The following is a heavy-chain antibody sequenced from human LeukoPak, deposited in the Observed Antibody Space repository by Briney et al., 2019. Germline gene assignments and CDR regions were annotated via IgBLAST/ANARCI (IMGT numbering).Heavy chain of an antibody. D-gene: IGHD1-1*01. Sequence: GGSLRLSCAGSGFTFSNFAMNWVRQAPGKGLEWVSAISGSGGNSYYGDSGKGRFTISRDNSKNTLYLQMNSLRAEDTAVYYCTRDARQVQLREFAFDLWGQGTMVTVSS. CDR1: GFTFSNFA. J-gene: IGHJ3*01. CDR3: TRDARQVQLREFAFDL. CDR2: ISGSGGNS. V-gene: IGHV3-23*01.